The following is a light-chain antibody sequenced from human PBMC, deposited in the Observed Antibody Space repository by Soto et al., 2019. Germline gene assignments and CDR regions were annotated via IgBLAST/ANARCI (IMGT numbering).Light chain of an antibody. Sequence: EIVLTQSPSTLSLSPGERATLSCRASQTVRNNYLALYQQKPGQTPRLLVYGASSRATGIPDRFSGSGSGTDFTLTISRLEPEDFAVYYCQQHGTSPITFGQGTRLEIK. CDR1: QTVRNNY. J-gene: IGKJ5*01. CDR2: GAS. V-gene: IGKV3-20*01. CDR3: QQHGTSPIT.